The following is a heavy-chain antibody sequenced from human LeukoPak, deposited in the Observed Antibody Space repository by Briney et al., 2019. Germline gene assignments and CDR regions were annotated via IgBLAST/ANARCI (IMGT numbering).Heavy chain of an antibody. J-gene: IGHJ3*02. CDR1: GGTFSSYA. D-gene: IGHD3-10*01. CDR3: ARDRRITMVRGVYFDI. V-gene: IGHV1-69*13. Sequence: SVKVSCKASGGTFSSYAISWVRQAPGQGLEWMGGIIPTFGTANYAQKFQGRVTITADESTSTAYMELSSLRSEDTAVYYCARDRRITMVRGVYFDIWGQGTMVTVSS. CDR2: IIPTFGTA.